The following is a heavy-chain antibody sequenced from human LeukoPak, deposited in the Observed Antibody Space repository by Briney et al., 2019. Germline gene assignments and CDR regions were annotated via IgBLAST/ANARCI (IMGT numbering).Heavy chain of an antibody. CDR2: IKQDGSEK. Sequence: GGSLRLSCAASGCTFSSYWMSWVRQAPGKGLEWVANIKQDGSEKYYVDSVKGRFTISRDNAKNSLYLQMNSLRAEDTAVYYCARGLMLYYYGSGSYWFYWGQGTLVTVSS. V-gene: IGHV3-7*01. D-gene: IGHD3-10*01. CDR1: GCTFSSYW. CDR3: ARGLMLYYYGSGSYWFY. J-gene: IGHJ4*02.